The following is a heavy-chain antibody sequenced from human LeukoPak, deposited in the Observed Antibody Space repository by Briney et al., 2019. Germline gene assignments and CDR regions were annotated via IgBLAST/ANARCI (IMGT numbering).Heavy chain of an antibody. CDR3: ARRWSFDH. D-gene: IGHD6-13*01. Sequence: GGSLRLSCAASGFTFSSYGMHWVRQAPGKGLEWVAVISYDESDKYYADSVKGRFTISRDNSKNTLYLQMNSLRVEDTAVYYCARRWSFDHWGQGTLVTVSS. CDR2: ISYDESDK. V-gene: IGHV3-30*19. CDR1: GFTFSSYG. J-gene: IGHJ4*02.